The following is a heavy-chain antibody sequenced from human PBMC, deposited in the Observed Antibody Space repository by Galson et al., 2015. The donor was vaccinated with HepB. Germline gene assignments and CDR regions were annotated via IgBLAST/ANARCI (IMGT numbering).Heavy chain of an antibody. CDR3: AREGDYGDNTGYFDY. J-gene: IGHJ4*02. V-gene: IGHV3-30*04. CDR2: ISYDGSNK. Sequence: SLRLSCAASGFTFSSYAMHWVRQAPGKGLEWVAVISYDGSNKYYADSVKGRFTISRDNSKNTLYLQMNSLRAEDTAVYYCAREGDYGDNTGYFDYWGQGTLVTVSS. CDR1: GFTFSSYA. D-gene: IGHD4-17*01.